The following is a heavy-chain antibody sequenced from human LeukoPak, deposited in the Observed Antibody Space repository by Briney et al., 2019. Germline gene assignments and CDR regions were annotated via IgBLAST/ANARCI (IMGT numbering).Heavy chain of an antibody. CDR2: ISGSGGST. D-gene: IGHD1-26*01. V-gene: IGHV3-23*01. CDR1: GFTFSSYE. CDR3: AKSAMGATQNFDY. J-gene: IGHJ4*02. Sequence: GGSLRLSCAASGFTFSSYEMNWVRQAPGKGVEWVSAISGSGGSTYYADSVKGRFTISRDNSKNTLYLQMNSLRAEDTAVYYCAKSAMGATQNFDYWGQGTLVTVSS.